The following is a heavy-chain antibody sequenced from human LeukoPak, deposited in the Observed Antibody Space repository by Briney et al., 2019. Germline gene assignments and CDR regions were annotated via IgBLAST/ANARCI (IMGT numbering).Heavy chain of an antibody. D-gene: IGHD1-26*01. CDR3: ATGGWERLEFDPDGDAFDI. CDR2: ISSSGSTI. J-gene: IGHJ3*02. Sequence: PGGSLRLSCAASGFTFSDYYMSWIRQAPGKGLEWVSYISSSGSTIYYADSVKGRFTISRDNAKNSLYLQMNSLRAGDTAVYYCATGGWERLEFDPDGDAFDIWGQGTMVTVSS. V-gene: IGHV3-11*01. CDR1: GFTFSDYY.